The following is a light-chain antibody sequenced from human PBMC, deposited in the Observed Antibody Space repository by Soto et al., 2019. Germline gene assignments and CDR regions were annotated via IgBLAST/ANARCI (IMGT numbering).Light chain of an antibody. CDR3: CSYAGSWV. V-gene: IGLV2-23*01. Sequence: QSVLTQPASVSGSPGQSITISCTGTTSDVGSYNLVSWYQHHPGKAPKLMIYEGNKRPSGVSNRFSGSKSGNTASLTISGLQAEDEADYYCCSYAGSWVFGGGTKLTVL. CDR1: TSDVGSYNL. CDR2: EGN. J-gene: IGLJ3*02.